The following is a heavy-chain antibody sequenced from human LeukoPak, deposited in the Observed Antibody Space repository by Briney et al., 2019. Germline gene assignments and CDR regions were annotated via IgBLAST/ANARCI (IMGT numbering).Heavy chain of an antibody. CDR2: ISYSGST. Sequence: PSETLSLTCSVSGGSITSYYWSWIRQPPGKGLEWIGYISYSGSTNYNPSLKSRVSISIDTSKNQFSLKLSSVTAADTAVYYCASGGYCSSGSCHPNWFDPWGQGTLVTVSS. V-gene: IGHV4-59*01. CDR1: GGSITSYY. J-gene: IGHJ5*02. CDR3: ASGGYCSSGSCHPNWFDP. D-gene: IGHD2-15*01.